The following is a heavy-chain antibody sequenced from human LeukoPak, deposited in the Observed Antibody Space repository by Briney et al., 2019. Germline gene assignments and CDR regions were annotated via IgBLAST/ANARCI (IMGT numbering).Heavy chain of an antibody. Sequence: SQTLSLTCAISGDSVSNNNAAWNWIRQSPSRGLEWLGRTYYRSKWYNDYAVSVKSQITINPDTSKNQFSLQLNSVTPEDTAVYYCVKGSYRSFDYWGQGTLVTVSS. D-gene: IGHD1-26*01. CDR2: TYYRSKWYN. CDR3: VKGSYRSFDY. V-gene: IGHV6-1*01. CDR1: GDSVSNNNAA. J-gene: IGHJ4*02.